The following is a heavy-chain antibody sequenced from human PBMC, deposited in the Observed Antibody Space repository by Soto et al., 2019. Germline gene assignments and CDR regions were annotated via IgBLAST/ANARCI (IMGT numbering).Heavy chain of an antibody. D-gene: IGHD4-4*01. CDR3: ARDSTRRGACDI. J-gene: IGHJ3*02. V-gene: IGHV4-34*01. CDR1: DGSFSVYY. CDR2: INHSGST. Sequence: SETLSLPCAIYDGSFSVYYWIWIRQTPGEGLEWIGEINHSGSTNYNPSLKSRVTMSVDASNNQFSLKLSSVTAADTAVDYCARDSTRRGACDICGQGTTVTVS.